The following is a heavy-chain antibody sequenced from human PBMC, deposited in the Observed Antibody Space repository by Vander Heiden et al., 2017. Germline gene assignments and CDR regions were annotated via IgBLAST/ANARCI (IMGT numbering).Heavy chain of an antibody. CDR3: SKDPLAVALLDY. V-gene: IGHV3-23*01. Sequence: EVQLLESGGGLVQPGGSLRLSCAASGFTFSSYAMSWVRQAPGKGLEWVSAISGSGGSTYDAYAVKGRFTISRDNSKKTRYLKMNSLSAEDTAVYYCSKDPLAVALLDYWGQGTMVTVYS. D-gene: IGHD6-19*01. CDR1: GFTFSSYA. CDR2: ISGSGGST. J-gene: IGHJ4*02.